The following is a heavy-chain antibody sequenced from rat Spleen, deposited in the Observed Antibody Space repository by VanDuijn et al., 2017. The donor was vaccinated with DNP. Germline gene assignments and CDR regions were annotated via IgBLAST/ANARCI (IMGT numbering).Heavy chain of an antibody. CDR1: GYSITSNY. V-gene: IGHV3-1*01. D-gene: IGHD1-7*01. CDR2: ISYSGST. J-gene: IGHJ2*01. CDR3: ARWTRYFDY. Sequence: EVQLQESGSGLVKPSQSLSLTCSVTGYSITSNYWGWIRKFPGNKMEYIGHISYSGSTNYNPSLKSRISITRDTSKNHFFLRLNSVTSEYTATYYCARWTRYFDYWGQGVMVTVSS.